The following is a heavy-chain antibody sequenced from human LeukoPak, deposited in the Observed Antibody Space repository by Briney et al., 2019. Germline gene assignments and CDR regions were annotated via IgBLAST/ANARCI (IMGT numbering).Heavy chain of an antibody. CDR2: IYYSGST. Sequence: SETLSLTCTVSGGSISNYYWSWIRQPPGKGLEWIGYIYYSGSTNYNPSLKSRVTISVDTSKNQFSLKLSSVTAADTAVYYCARGVSEMATIYYFDYWGQGTLVTVSS. CDR1: GGSISNYY. J-gene: IGHJ4*02. V-gene: IGHV4-59*01. D-gene: IGHD5-24*01. CDR3: ARGVSEMATIYYFDY.